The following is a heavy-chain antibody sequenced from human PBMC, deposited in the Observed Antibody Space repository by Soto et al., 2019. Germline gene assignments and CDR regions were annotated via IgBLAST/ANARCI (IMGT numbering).Heavy chain of an antibody. V-gene: IGHV4-34*01. CDR3: AREPSI. CDR1: GGSFSGYY. J-gene: IGHJ4*02. CDR2: INHSGST. Sequence: SETLSLTCAVYGGSFSGYYWSWIRQPPGKGLEWIGEINHSGSTNYNPSLKSRVTISVDTSKNQFSLKLSSVTAADTAVYYCAREPSIWGQGTLVNVSS.